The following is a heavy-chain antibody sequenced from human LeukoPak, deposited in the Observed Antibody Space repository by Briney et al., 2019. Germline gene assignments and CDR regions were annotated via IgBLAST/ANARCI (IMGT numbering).Heavy chain of an antibody. Sequence: ASVKVSCKASGYTFTGYYMHWVRQAPGQGLEWMGWINPNSGGTNYAQKLQGRVTMTTDTSTSTAYMELRSLRSDDTAVYYCARDHDSSGYYSTLYWYFDLWGRGTLVTVSS. D-gene: IGHD3-22*01. J-gene: IGHJ2*01. CDR2: INPNSGGT. CDR3: ARDHDSSGYYSTLYWYFDL. CDR1: GYTFTGYY. V-gene: IGHV1-2*02.